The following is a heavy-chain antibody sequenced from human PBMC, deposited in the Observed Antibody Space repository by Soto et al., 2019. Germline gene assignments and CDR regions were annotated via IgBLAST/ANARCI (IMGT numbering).Heavy chain of an antibody. D-gene: IGHD2-15*01. Sequence: EVQLLESGGGLVQPGGSLRLSCAASGFTFSNYAMAWVRQAPGKGLEWVSAISGGGEDTFYADSVKGRFTVSRDNSKTTLYLQMYRLRAEDTAVYYCARRVVVAAATAWGQGTLVTVSS. V-gene: IGHV3-23*01. CDR1: GFTFSNYA. J-gene: IGHJ5*02. CDR2: ISGGGEDT. CDR3: ARRVVVAAATA.